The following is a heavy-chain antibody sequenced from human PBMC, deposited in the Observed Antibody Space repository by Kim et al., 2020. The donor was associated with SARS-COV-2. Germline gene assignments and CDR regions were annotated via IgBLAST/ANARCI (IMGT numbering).Heavy chain of an antibody. Sequence: SETLSLTCTVSGGSISSGGYYWSWIRQHPGKGLEWIGYIYYSGSTYYNPSLKSRVTISVDTSKNQFSLKLSSVTAADTAVYYCARVVSSWYVPCAFDIWGQGTMVTVSS. CDR3: ARVVSSWYVPCAFDI. J-gene: IGHJ3*02. CDR1: GGSISSGGYY. D-gene: IGHD6-13*01. V-gene: IGHV4-31*03. CDR2: IYYSGST.